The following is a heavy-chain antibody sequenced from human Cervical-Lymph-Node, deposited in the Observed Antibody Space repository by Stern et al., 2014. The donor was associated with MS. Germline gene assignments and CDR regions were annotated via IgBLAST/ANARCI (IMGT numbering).Heavy chain of an antibody. J-gene: IGHJ4*02. D-gene: IGHD4-17*01. V-gene: IGHV3-33*01. CDR3: ARDLTTVTPLFDY. CDR1: GFTFSSYG. Sequence: QVQLVESGGGVVQPGRSLRLSCAASGFTFSSYGMHWVRQAPGKGLEWVAVIWYDGSNKYYADSVKGRFTISRDNSKNTLYLQMNSLRAEDTAVYYCARDLTTVTPLFDYWGQGTLVTVSS. CDR2: IWYDGSNK.